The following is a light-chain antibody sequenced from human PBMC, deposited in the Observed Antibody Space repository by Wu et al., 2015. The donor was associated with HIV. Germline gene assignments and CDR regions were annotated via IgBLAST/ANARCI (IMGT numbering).Light chain of an antibody. J-gene: IGKJ1*01. CDR2: KAS. Sequence: DIQMTQSPSTLSASVGDRVTITCRASESISSWLAWYQQKQGKAPKLLIYKASSLESGVPSRFSGSGSRTEFTLTISSLQPDDFATYYCQQYNSYPWTFGQGTKVEIK. CDR1: ESISSW. CDR3: QQYNSYPWT. V-gene: IGKV1-5*03.